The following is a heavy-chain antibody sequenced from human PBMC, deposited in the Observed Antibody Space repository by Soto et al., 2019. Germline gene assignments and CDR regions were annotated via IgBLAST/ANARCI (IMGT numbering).Heavy chain of an antibody. CDR1: AGTMSTSSYH. V-gene: IGHV4-39*01. D-gene: IGHD6-13*01. J-gene: IGHJ6*02. CDR3: AIATSRYSSSWFDYYGMDV. CDR2: ISYSGST. Sequence: TVSAGTMSTSSYHVGWILLPKKKGLEWIGSISYSGSTNYNRSLKSPVAISVNMSKNKFSLKLSSVTAADTAVYYCAIATSRYSSSWFDYYGMDVWGPGTSVTVS.